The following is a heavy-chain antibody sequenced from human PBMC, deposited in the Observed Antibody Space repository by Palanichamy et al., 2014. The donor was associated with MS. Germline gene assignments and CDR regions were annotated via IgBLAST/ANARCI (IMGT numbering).Heavy chain of an antibody. J-gene: IGHJ5*02. D-gene: IGHD1-7*01. CDR2: INSDGSST. CDR1: GFTFSSYW. Sequence: EVQLVESGGGLVQPGGSLRLSCAASGFTFSSYWMHWVRQAPGKGLVWVSRINSDGSSTSYADSVKGRFTISRDNAKNTLYLQMNSPRAEDTAVYYCARNRYNWNYVVWFDPWGQGTLVTVSS. CDR3: ARNRYNWNYVVWFDP. V-gene: IGHV3-74*01.